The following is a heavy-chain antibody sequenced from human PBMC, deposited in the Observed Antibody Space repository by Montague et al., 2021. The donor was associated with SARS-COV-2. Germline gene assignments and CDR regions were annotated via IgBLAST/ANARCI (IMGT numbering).Heavy chain of an antibody. CDR1: GGSFSDYF. CDR2: INHRGTS. D-gene: IGHD3-22*01. J-gene: IGHJ4*02. V-gene: IGHV4-34*01. Sequence: ETLSLTCAVYGGSFSDYFWTWIRQPPGKGLEWIGEINHRGTSNYNPFLKSRVSISVDTSKNQFSLYLGSVTAADTAVYYCARGRQHFNMIVVVMTGGEYYFDYWGQGTLVTVSS. CDR3: ARGRQHFNMIVVVMTGGEYYFDY.